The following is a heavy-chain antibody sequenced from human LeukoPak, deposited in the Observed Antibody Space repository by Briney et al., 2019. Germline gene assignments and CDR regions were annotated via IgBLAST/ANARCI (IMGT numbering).Heavy chain of an antibody. CDR1: GGSISSYY. Sequence: PSETLSLTCTVSGGSISSYYWSWIRQPPGKGLEWIGYIYYSGSTNYNPSLKSRVTISIDTSKNQFSLKLSSVTAADTAVYYCARGTGYSSSWYVFDYWGQGTLVTVSS. J-gene: IGHJ4*02. CDR2: IYYSGST. D-gene: IGHD6-13*01. V-gene: IGHV4-59*01. CDR3: ARGTGYSSSWYVFDY.